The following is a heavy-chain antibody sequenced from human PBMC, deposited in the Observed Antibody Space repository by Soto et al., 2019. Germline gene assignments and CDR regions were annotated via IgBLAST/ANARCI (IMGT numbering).Heavy chain of an antibody. D-gene: IGHD3-16*01. CDR2: IYHSGTT. V-gene: IGHV4-31*03. J-gene: IGHJ6*02. CDR3: ARDEDHVWGISGGMAV. CDR1: GGSISSDDFF. Sequence: QVQLQESGPGMVQPSETLSLSCNVSGGSISSDDFFWSWVRQHPARGLEWIGYIYHSGTTSYNPSLQSRITISVDTSKNQFSLKLRSVTAADTAVYFCARDEDHVWGISGGMAVWGQGTAVTVS.